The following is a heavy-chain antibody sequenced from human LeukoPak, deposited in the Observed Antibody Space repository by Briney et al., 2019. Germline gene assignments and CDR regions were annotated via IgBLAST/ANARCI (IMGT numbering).Heavy chain of an antibody. Sequence: GGSLRLSCAGSGWMHWVRQAPGKGLVWVSGINGLGTATYYADSVKGRFTISRDSAKNTVSLQMNSLSAEDTAVYYCAKTAASMDVWGKGITVTVSS. D-gene: IGHD2-15*01. V-gene: IGHV3-74*01. J-gene: IGHJ6*03. CDR2: INGLGTAT. CDR3: AKTAASMDV. CDR1: GW.